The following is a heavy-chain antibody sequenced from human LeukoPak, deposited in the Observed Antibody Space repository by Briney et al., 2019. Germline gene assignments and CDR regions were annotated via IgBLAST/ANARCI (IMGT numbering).Heavy chain of an antibody. CDR2: IYHSGST. D-gene: IGHD1-1*01. Sequence: PSETLSLTCAVSGGSISSGGYSWSWIRQPPGKGLEWIGYIYHSGSTYYNPSLKSRVTISVDTSKNQFSLKLSSVTAADTAVYYCALRGGTDAFDIWGQGTMVTVSS. V-gene: IGHV4-30-2*02. J-gene: IGHJ3*02. CDR3: ALRGGTDAFDI. CDR1: GGSISSGGYS.